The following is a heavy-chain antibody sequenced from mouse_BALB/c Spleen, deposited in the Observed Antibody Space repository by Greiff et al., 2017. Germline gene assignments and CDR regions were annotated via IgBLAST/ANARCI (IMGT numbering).Heavy chain of an antibody. CDR3: AFGYYGSSGAY. V-gene: IGHV1-14*01. CDR2: INPYNDGT. D-gene: IGHD1-1*01. J-gene: IGHJ3*01. Sequence: EVKLQQSGPELVKPGASVKMSCKASGYTFTSYVMHWVKQKPGQGLEWIGYINPYNDGTKYNEKFKGKATLTSDKSSSTAYMELSSLTSEDSAVYYCAFGYYGSSGAYWGQGTLVTVSA. CDR1: GYTFTSYV.